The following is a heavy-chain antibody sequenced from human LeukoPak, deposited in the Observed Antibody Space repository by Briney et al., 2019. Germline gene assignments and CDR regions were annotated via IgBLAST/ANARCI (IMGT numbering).Heavy chain of an antibody. D-gene: IGHD6-19*01. J-gene: IGHJ4*02. CDR3: ARGLRIAVAGNIDY. CDR1: AFTFSTYS. CDR2: ISYDGPNK. V-gene: IGHV3-30*04. Sequence: GGSLRLSCAASAFTFSTYSMHWVRQAPGKGLEWVPAISYDGPNKNYADSVKGRFTISRDNSKNTLYLQMNSLRAEDTAVYYCARGLRIAVAGNIDYWGQGTLVTVSS.